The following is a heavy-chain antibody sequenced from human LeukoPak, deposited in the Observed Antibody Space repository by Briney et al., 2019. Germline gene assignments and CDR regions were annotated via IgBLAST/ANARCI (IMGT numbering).Heavy chain of an antibody. CDR2: IYYSGST. CDR1: GGSISSSSYY. V-gene: IGHV4-39*07. CDR3: ARDLRYYYDSSGYYDAFDI. J-gene: IGHJ3*02. D-gene: IGHD3-22*01. Sequence: PSETLSLTCTVSGGSISSSSYYWGWIRQPPGKGLEWIGSIYYSGSTYYNPSLKSRVTISVDTSKNQFSLKLSSVTAADTAVYYCARDLRYYYDSSGYYDAFDIWGQGTMVTVSS.